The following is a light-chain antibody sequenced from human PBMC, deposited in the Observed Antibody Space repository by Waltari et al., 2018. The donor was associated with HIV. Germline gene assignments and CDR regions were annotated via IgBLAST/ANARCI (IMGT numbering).Light chain of an antibody. CDR3: TSYTSISPLAI. CDR1: SSDIGGSDY. V-gene: IGLV2-14*01. Sequence: QSALTQPASVSGSPGQSITISCTGPSSDIGGSDYVSWYQKYPGKAPKLIIFGVTNRPSGVSTRFSGSKSGNMASLTISGLQAEDEADYYCTSYTSISPLAIFGGGTQVTVL. J-gene: IGLJ7*01. CDR2: GVT.